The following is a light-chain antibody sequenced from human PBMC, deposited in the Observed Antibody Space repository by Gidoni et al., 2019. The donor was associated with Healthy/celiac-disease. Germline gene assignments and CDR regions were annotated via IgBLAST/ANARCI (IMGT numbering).Light chain of an antibody. CDR1: QSVLYSSNNKNY. J-gene: IGKJ1*01. CDR2: WAS. V-gene: IGKV4-1*01. Sequence: DIVMTQSPDSLAVSLGERATINCKSSQSVLYSSNNKNYLAWYQQKPGQPPKLLIYWASTRESGVPDRFSGSGSGTDFTLTISSLQAEDVAVYYCQQYYSTPQTFGPRTKVEIK. CDR3: QQYYSTPQT.